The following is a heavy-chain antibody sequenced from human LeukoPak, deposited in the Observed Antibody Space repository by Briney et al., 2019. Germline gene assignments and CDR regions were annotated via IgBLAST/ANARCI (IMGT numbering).Heavy chain of an antibody. J-gene: IGHJ4*02. Sequence: GGSLRLSCAASGVTFSNNWMYWVRQAPGKGLVWVSRLNNERTITSYADSVKGRSIPSRDRAKNTLYLQMNSLRAEDTAVYYCAGDLKDWGQGTLVTVS. V-gene: IGHV3-74*01. CDR3: AGDLKD. CDR2: LNNERTIT. CDR1: GVTFSNNW.